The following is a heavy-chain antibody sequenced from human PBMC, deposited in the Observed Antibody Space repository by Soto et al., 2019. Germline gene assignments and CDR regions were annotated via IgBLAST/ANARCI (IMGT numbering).Heavy chain of an antibody. D-gene: IGHD3-3*01. CDR3: ARQGKVLRFLEWLDYYYYMDV. Sequence: ASVKVSCKASGYTFTSYDINWVRQATGQGLEWMGWMNPNSGNTGYAQKFQGRVTITRNTSISTAYMELSSLRSEDTAVYYCARQGKVLRFLEWLDYYYYMDVWGKGTTVTVSS. CDR1: GYTFTSYD. J-gene: IGHJ6*03. CDR2: MNPNSGNT. V-gene: IGHV1-8*01.